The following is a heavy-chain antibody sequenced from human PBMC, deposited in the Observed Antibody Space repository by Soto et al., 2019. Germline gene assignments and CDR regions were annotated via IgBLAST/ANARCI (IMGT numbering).Heavy chain of an antibody. CDR3: ARANYYDRSGYSSLDY. D-gene: IGHD3-22*01. CDR2: MNPSGGNT. V-gene: IGHV1-46*01. Sequence: ASVKVSCKASGYTFTSYDINWVRQATGQGLEWMGRMNPSGGNTSYAQKFQGRVTMTRDTSTSTVYMELSSLRSEDTAVYYCARANYYDRSGYSSLDYRGQGTLVTVSS. J-gene: IGHJ4*02. CDR1: GYTFTSYD.